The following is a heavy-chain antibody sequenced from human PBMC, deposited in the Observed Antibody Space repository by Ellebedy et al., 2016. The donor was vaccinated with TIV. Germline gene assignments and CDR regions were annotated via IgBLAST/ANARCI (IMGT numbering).Heavy chain of an antibody. D-gene: IGHD3-22*01. Sequence: SETLSLTXTVSGGSISSGDYYWSWIRQHPGKGLEWIGYIYYSGSTSYNPSLKSRVTISGDTSKNQFSLKLSSVTAADTAVYYCATIYYDSSGYGYMDVWGKGTTVTVSS. J-gene: IGHJ6*03. CDR3: ATIYYDSSGYGYMDV. CDR1: GGSISSGDYY. CDR2: IYYSGST. V-gene: IGHV4-31*03.